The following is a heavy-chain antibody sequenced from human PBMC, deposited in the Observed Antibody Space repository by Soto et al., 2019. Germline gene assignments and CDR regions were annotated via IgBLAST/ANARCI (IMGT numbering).Heavy chain of an antibody. CDR2: IYRTGNT. CDR1: GDSMTSAAYS. CDR3: ARGDYQYSIDY. D-gene: IGHD2-2*01. J-gene: IGHJ4*02. V-gene: IGHV4-30-2*01. Sequence: PSETLSLTCTVSGDSMTSAAYSWSWIRQPPGKGLEWLGYIYRTGNTHYSPSLKSRVSISQDRSKNQFSLELTSVTAADTAVYYCARGDYQYSIDYWGQGTLVTVSS.